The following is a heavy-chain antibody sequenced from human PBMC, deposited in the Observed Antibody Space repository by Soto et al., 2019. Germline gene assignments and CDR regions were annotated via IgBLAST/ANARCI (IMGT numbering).Heavy chain of an antibody. V-gene: IGHV4-4*02. D-gene: IGHD3-10*01. CDR1: GDSISSSKW. J-gene: IGHJ5*02. CDR2: IHYSGST. CDR3: ARDRGGVASNWFDP. Sequence: PSETLSLTCAVSGDSISSSKWWSWVRQPPGKGLEWIGYIHYSGSTKYNPSLKSRVTISVDTSKNQFSLKLSSVTAADTAVYYCARDRGGVASNWFDPWGQGTLVTVSS.